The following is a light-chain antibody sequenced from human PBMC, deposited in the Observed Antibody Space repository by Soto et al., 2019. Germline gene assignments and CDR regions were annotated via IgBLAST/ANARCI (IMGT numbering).Light chain of an antibody. Sequence: QSALTQPAPVSGSPGQSITISCTGTSSDVGGYNSVSWYQQHPGKAPQLMIYDVSYRPSGVSDRFSGSKSGNTASLTVSGLRAEDEADYYCSSYASTATRVFGGGTKVTVL. CDR2: DVS. J-gene: IGLJ3*02. CDR1: SSDVGGYNS. V-gene: IGLV2-14*01. CDR3: SSYASTATRV.